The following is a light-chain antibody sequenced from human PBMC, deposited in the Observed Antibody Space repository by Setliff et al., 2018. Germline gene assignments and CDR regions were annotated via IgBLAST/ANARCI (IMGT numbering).Light chain of an antibody. J-gene: IGLJ1*01. CDR2: EVT. CDR3: AAWDDSLLGYV. V-gene: IGLV2-23*02. Sequence: QSVLTQPASVSGSPGQSVTISCAGTSSDVGKHDLVSWYQQSPGKAPTPVIFEVTKRPSGVSNRFSGSKYGNTASLTISGLRADDEADYYCAAWDDSLLGYVFGTGTKVTVL. CDR1: SSDVGKHDL.